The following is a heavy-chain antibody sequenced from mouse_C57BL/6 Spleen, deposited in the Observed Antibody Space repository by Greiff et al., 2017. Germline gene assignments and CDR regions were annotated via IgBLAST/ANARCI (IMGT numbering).Heavy chain of an antibody. J-gene: IGHJ2*01. Sequence: LVESGAELVRPGASVTLSCKASGYTFTDYEMHWVKQTPVHGLEWIGAIDPETGGTAYNQKFKGKAILTADKSSSTAYMELRSLTSEDSAVYYCTRGVYGSSFFDYWGQGTTLTVSS. CDR1: GYTFTDYE. CDR3: TRGVYGSSFFDY. CDR2: IDPETGGT. V-gene: IGHV1-15*01. D-gene: IGHD1-1*01.